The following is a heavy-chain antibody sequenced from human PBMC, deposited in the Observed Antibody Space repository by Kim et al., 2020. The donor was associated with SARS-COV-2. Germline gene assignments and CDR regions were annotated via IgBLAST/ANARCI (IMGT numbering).Heavy chain of an antibody. J-gene: IGHJ3*02. V-gene: IGHV4-31*02. CDR3: ARALRAFDI. Sequence: GSTYYNPSLKSRVTISVDTSKNQFSLKLSSVTAADTAVYYCARALRAFDIWGQGTMVTVSS. CDR2: GST.